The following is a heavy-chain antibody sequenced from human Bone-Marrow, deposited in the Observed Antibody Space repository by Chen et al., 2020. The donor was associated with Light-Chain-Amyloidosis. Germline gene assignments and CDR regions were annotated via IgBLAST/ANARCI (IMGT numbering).Heavy chain of an antibody. CDR2: IYISRNT. D-gene: IGHD5-12*01. J-gene: IGHJ4*02. V-gene: IGHV4-61*02. CDR1: GGSIRSDNYY. Sequence: QVQLQESGPGLVKPSQTLSLTCTVSGGSIRSDNYYWSWIRQPAGKGLVWIGHIYISRNTNYNPSLKSRVTISLDTSTNQFSLNRSSVTAADTAVYYCARSYSGYFDYWGQGTQVTVSS. CDR3: ARSYSGYFDY.